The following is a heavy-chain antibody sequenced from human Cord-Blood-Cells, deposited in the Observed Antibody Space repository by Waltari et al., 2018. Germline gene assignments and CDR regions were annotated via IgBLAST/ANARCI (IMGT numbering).Heavy chain of an antibody. CDR3: ARGRGSGSYYYYYYYYMDV. D-gene: IGHD3-10*01. CDR1: GGSFSGYY. Sequence: QVQLQQWGAGLLKPSETLSLTCAVYGGSFSGYYWSWIRQPPGRGLEWIGEINHSGSTNYNPSLKSRVTISVDTSKNQFSLKLSSVTAADTAVYYCARGRGSGSYYYYYYYYMDVWGKGTTVTVSS. J-gene: IGHJ6*03. CDR2: INHSGST. V-gene: IGHV4-34*01.